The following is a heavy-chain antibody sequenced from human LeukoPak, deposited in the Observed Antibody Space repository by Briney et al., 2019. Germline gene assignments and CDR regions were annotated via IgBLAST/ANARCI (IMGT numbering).Heavy chain of an antibody. CDR2: IYHSGST. Sequence: SETLSLTCTVSGYSISSGYYWGWIRQPPGKGLEWIGSIYHSGSTYYNPSLKSRVTISVDTSKNQFSLKLSSVTAADTAVYYCASGPRPFDYWGQGTLVTVSS. CDR3: ASGPRPFDY. J-gene: IGHJ4*02. CDR1: GYSISSGYY. V-gene: IGHV4-38-2*02.